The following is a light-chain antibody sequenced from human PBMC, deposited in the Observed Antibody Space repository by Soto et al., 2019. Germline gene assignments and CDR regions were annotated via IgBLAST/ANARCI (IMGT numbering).Light chain of an antibody. CDR1: SSNIGNNY. V-gene: IGLV1-51*01. CDR3: GTWDNSLSAVV. J-gene: IGLJ2*01. Sequence: QPVLTQPPSVSAAPGQKVTISCSGSSSNIGNNYVSWYQQLPGTAPKLLIYDNIKRPSGIPDRFSGSKSGTSATLGITGLQTGDEADYYCGTWDNSLSAVVFGGGTKLTVL. CDR2: DNI.